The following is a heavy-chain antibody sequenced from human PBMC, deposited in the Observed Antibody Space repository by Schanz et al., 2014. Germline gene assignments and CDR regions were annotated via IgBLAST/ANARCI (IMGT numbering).Heavy chain of an antibody. V-gene: IGHV1-69*09. D-gene: IGHD6-13*01. J-gene: IGHJ4*02. CDR2: IIPIHGIV. Sequence: QVQLVQSGTQVKKPGSSVKVSCKASGVTFSTYPINWLRQAPGQGLEWMGRIIPIHGIVNYAQRFQDRGRITADKSTSTAYMELSGLRPEDTAVYYCASSGAGYSSSWDFDYWGQGTLVTVSS. CDR1: GVTFSTYP. CDR3: ASSGAGYSSSWDFDY.